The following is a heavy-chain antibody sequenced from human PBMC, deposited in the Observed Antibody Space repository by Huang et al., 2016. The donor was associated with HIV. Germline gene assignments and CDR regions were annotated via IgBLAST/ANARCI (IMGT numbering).Heavy chain of an antibody. CDR3: ARERYYYDRSGYYTPVEYFHH. Sequence: QVQLVQSGAEVKKPGASVKVSCKASGYTFTNYAINWVRQAPGKSLEWMGWISGYNGKTNYAQKVQGRVTMTKDTSTSTAYMELRSLISDDTAVYYCARERYYYDRSGYYTPVEYFHHWGQGTLVTVSS. D-gene: IGHD3-22*01. V-gene: IGHV1-18*01. CDR2: ISGYNGKT. CDR1: GYTFTNYA. J-gene: IGHJ1*01.